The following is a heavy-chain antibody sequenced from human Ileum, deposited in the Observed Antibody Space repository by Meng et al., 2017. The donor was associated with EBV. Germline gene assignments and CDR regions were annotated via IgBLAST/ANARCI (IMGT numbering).Heavy chain of an antibody. CDR3: ARERGGGDRGIQ. Sequence: QVQPQAAGLGLVKLSETLPLTCSVSYGPGIIVGYYWTWIRQPPGKGLEGSGYMSYTGSTNYKSTLKSRVAMSVDKSKNQFSLKLSSVTAADTAVYYCARERGGGDRGIQWGQGTLVTVSS. J-gene: IGHJ4*02. D-gene: IGHD2-21*02. CDR1: YGPGIIVGYY. CDR2: MSYTGST. V-gene: IGHV4-61*08.